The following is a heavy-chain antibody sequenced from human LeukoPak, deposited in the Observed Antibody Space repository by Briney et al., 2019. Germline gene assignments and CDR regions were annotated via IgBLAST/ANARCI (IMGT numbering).Heavy chain of an antibody. V-gene: IGHV3-64*04. D-gene: IGHD2-21*02. Sequence: GGSLRLSCSASGFTFSSYAMHWVRQAPGKGLEYVSAISSNGGSTYYADSVKGRFTISRDNAKNSLYLQMNSLRDGDTAVYYCATDFSYCGGDCYSSRSFFDYWGQGTLVTVSS. J-gene: IGHJ4*02. CDR1: GFTFSSYA. CDR3: ATDFSYCGGDCYSSRSFFDY. CDR2: ISSNGGST.